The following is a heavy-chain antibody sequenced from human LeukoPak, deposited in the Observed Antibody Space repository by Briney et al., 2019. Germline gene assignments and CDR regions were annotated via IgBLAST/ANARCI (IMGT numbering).Heavy chain of an antibody. D-gene: IGHD5-18*01. Sequence: SETLSLTCAVYGGSFSGYYWSWIRQPPGKGLEWIGEINHSGSTNYNPSLKSRVTISVDTSKNQFSLKLSSVTAADTAVYYCARATRKQLWLLYWGQGTLVTVSS. CDR3: ARATRKQLWLLY. J-gene: IGHJ4*02. CDR1: GGSFSGYY. CDR2: INHSGST. V-gene: IGHV4-34*01.